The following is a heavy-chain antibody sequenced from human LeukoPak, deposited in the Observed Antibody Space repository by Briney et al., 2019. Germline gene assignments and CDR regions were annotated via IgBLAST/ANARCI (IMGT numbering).Heavy chain of an antibody. CDR3: ARAQVAGTL. J-gene: IGHJ4*02. CDR1: GFTFSSHS. V-gene: IGHV3-48*01. Sequence: GSLRLSCAASGFTFSSHSMNWVRQAPGKGLEWVSYISSSGGTIYYADSVKGRFTISRDNAKNSLFLQMNSLRAEDTAVYYCARAQVAGTLWGPGTLVTVSS. CDR2: ISSSGGTI. D-gene: IGHD6-19*01.